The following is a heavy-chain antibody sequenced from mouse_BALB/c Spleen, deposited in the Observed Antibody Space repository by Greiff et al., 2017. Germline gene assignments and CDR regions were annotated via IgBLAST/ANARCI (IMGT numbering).Heavy chain of an antibody. V-gene: IGHV5-17*02. CDR3: ARSYYGNYEVDY. CDR1: GFTFSSFG. J-gene: IGHJ2*01. Sequence: EVQGVASGGGLVQPGGSRKLSCAASGFTFSSFGMHWVRQAPEKGLEWVAYISSGSSTIYYADTVKGRFTISRDNPKNTLFLQMTSLRSEDTAMYYCARSYYGNYEVDYWGQGTTLTVSS. D-gene: IGHD2-10*01. CDR2: ISSGSSTI.